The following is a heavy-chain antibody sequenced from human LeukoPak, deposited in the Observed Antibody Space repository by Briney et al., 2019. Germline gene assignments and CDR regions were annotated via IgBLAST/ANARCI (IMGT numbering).Heavy chain of an antibody. D-gene: IGHD3-10*01. V-gene: IGHV3-64D*06. CDR3: MNPNHYGSGR. Sequence: GGSLRLSCSVSGFTFSSYVMHWVRQAPGKGLESVSGISNNGGDTYYADSVKGRFTISRDNSENTLYLQMSSLRPEDTAVYYCMNPNHYGSGRWGQGTLVTVAS. CDR2: ISNNGGDT. J-gene: IGHJ4*02. CDR1: GFTFSSYV.